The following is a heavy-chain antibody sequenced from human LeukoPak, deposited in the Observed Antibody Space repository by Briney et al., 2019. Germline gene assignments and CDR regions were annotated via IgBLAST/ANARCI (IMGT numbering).Heavy chain of an antibody. CDR1: GGSFSGYY. V-gene: IGHV4-34*01. CDR2: INHSGST. D-gene: IGHD2-2*01. CDR3: ARVKVVVVPPAMDY. J-gene: IGHJ4*02. Sequence: SETLSLTCAVYGGSFSGYYWSWIRQPPGKGLEWIGEINHSGSTNYNPSLKSRVTISVDTSKNQFSLKLSSVTAADTAVYYCARVKVVVVPPAMDYWGQGTLVTVSS.